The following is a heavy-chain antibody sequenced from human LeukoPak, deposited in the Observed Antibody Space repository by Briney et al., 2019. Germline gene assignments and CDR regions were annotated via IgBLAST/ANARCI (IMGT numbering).Heavy chain of an antibody. D-gene: IGHD3-22*01. CDR1: GDSVSSNSAA. CDR2: TYYRSKWYN. CDR3: ARFQYYYDSSGETIYNWFDP. J-gene: IGHJ5*02. V-gene: IGHV6-1*01. Sequence: HSQTLSLTCAISGDSVSSNSAAWNWIRQSPSRGLEWLGRTYYRSKWYNDYAVSVKSRITINPDTSKNQFSLQLNSVTPEDTAVYYCARFQYYYDSSGETIYNWFDPWGQGTLVTVSS.